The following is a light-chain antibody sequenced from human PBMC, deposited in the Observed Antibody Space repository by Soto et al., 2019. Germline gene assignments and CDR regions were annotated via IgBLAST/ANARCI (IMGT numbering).Light chain of an antibody. CDR2: GAF. Sequence: EGGSSQSPAAPSLSAGERATLCGMASPRVTNYLAWYQQKPGQAPRLLIYGAFNRATGIPARFSGSGSGTDFTLTISSLEPEDFAVYYCQQRSNWPITFGQGTRLEI. J-gene: IGKJ5*01. CDR3: QQRSNWPIT. CDR1: PRVTNY. V-gene: IGKV3-11*01.